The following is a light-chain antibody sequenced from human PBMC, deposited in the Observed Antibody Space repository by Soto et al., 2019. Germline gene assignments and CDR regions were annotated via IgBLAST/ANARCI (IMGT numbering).Light chain of an antibody. V-gene: IGKV1-5*01. J-gene: IGKJ4*01. CDR3: QRYDNYPLT. Sequence: DIPMTQSPSTLSASVGDRVTITCRASESVRSWLAWYQQKPGRAPKFLIYDASSLESGVPSRFSGSGSGTEFTLTISNLQPDDFATYYCQRYDNYPLTFGGGTKVEI. CDR1: ESVRSW. CDR2: DAS.